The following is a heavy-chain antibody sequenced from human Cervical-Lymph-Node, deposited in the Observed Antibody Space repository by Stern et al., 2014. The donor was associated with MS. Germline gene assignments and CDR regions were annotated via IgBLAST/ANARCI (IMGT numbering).Heavy chain of an antibody. CDR2: IIPIFGSA. Sequence: QVQLMQSGAEVTKPGSSVKVSCKASGGTFSSYAISWVRQAPGQGLEWMGGIIPIFGSANYAQKFQGRVTITADESTSTAYMELSSLRSEDTAVYYCTTPYYDFWGGFDPWGQGTLVTVSS. J-gene: IGHJ5*02. D-gene: IGHD3-3*01. V-gene: IGHV1-69*01. CDR3: TTPYYDFWGGFDP. CDR1: GGTFSSYA.